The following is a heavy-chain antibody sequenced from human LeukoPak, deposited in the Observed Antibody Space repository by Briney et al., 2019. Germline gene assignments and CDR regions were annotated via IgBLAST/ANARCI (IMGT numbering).Heavy chain of an antibody. V-gene: IGHV1-46*01. D-gene: IGHD6-19*01. CDR3: ARDSRIAVAGTFDY. J-gene: IGHJ4*02. CDR1: GYTFTSYY. CDR2: INPSGGST. Sequence: ASVTVSFTASGYTFTSYYMHWVRQAPGQGLEWVGIINPSGGSTSYAQKFQGRVTMTRDTSTSTVYMELSSLRSEDTAVYYCARDSRIAVAGTFDYWGQGTLVTVSS.